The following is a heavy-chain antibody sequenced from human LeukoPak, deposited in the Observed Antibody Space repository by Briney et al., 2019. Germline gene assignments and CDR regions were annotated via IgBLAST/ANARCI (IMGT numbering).Heavy chain of an antibody. J-gene: IGHJ4*02. CDR3: ARDFPKFDF. V-gene: IGHV3-66*01. CDR2: IYSGGST. CDR1: GFTASSNY. Sequence: GGSLRLSCAASGFTASSNYMSWVRQAPGKGLEWVSVIYSGGSTYYADSVKGRFTISRDNSKNTLYLQMNSLRAEDTAVYYCARDFPKFDFWGQGTLVTVSS.